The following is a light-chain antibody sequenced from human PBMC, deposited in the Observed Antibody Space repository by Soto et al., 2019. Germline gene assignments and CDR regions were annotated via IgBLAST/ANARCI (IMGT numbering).Light chain of an antibody. V-gene: IGKV3-20*01. CDR1: QSVSSRY. J-gene: IGKJ1*01. CDR2: GAS. Sequence: EIVLTQSPGTLSLSPGERATLSCRAIQSVSSRYLAWYQQKPGQAPRLLIYGASSRATGIPDRFSGSGSGTDFTLTISRLEPEDFAVYYCQQYANSPPTFGQGNKV. CDR3: QQYANSPPT.